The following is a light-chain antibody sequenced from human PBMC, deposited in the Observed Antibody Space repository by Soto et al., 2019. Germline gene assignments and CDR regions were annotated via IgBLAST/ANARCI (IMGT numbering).Light chain of an antibody. Sequence: QSALTQPASVSGSPGQSITISCAGTSSDVGSYNFVSWYQQPPGKAPKLMIYEGNKRPSGVSNRFSGSKSGNTASLTISGLQAADEADYYCCSYAGSSTFVVFGGGTKLTVL. CDR3: CSYAGSSTFVV. CDR1: SSDVGSYNF. CDR2: EGN. J-gene: IGLJ2*01. V-gene: IGLV2-23*03.